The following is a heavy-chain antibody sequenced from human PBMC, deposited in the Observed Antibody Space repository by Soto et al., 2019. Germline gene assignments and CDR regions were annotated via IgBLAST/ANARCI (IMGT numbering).Heavy chain of an antibody. J-gene: IGHJ4*02. Sequence: QVQLVQSGAEVKKPGASVRVSCKASGYTFINFAMHWVRQAPGQRLEWMGWSNPGNGLTKYSQNFQGRGTITWDTSASAASMELSSLRSEDTAVYYCARDKYGGSNGLDYWGQGTLVSVSS. CDR1: GYTFINFA. V-gene: IGHV1-3*01. D-gene: IGHD3-16*01. CDR3: ARDKYGGSNGLDY. CDR2: SNPGNGLT.